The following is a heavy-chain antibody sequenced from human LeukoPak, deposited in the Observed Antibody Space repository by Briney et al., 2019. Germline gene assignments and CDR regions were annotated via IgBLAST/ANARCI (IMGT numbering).Heavy chain of an antibody. J-gene: IGHJ6*02. CDR1: GGSISSGDYY. CDR3: GNGDYETRYYGMDV. CDR2: IFYTGST. D-gene: IGHD4-17*01. Sequence: SQTLSLTCTVSGGSISSGDYYWSWIRQPPGKGLERIGYIFYTGSTYYNPSLKSRVTISLDTSKNQFSLKLSSVTAADTAVYYCGNGDYETRYYGMDVWGQGTTVTVSS. V-gene: IGHV4-30-4*01.